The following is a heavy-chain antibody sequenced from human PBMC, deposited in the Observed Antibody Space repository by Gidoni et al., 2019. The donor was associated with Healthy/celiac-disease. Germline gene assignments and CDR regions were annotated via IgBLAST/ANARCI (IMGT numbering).Heavy chain of an antibody. CDR1: GFTFSSYS. CDR2: ISSSSSYI. CDR3: ARDRVQLGYYYGMDV. Sequence: EVQLVESGGGLVKPGGSLRLACAASGFTFSSYSMNWVRQAPGKGLEWVSSISSSSSYIYYADSVKGRFTISRDNAKNSLYLQMNSLRAEDTAVYYCARDRVQLGYYYGMDVWGQGTTVTVSS. D-gene: IGHD1-1*01. V-gene: IGHV3-21*01. J-gene: IGHJ6*02.